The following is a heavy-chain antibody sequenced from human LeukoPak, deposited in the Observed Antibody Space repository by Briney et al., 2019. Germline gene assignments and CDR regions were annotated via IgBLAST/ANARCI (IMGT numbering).Heavy chain of an antibody. Sequence: GGSLRLSCAASGFTFSSYSMNWVRQAPGKGLEWVSSISSSSSYIYYADSVKGRFTISRDNAKNSLYLQMNSLRAEDTAVYYCAKDAQLRYFDWLKELDYWGQGTLVTVSS. V-gene: IGHV3-21*01. CDR1: GFTFSSYS. CDR2: ISSSSSYI. CDR3: AKDAQLRYFDWLKELDY. J-gene: IGHJ4*02. D-gene: IGHD3-9*01.